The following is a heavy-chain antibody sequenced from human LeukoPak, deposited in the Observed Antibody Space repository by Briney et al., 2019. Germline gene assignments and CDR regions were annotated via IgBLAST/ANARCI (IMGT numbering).Heavy chain of an antibody. V-gene: IGHV4-34*01. CDR1: GGSFSGYY. Sequence: PSETLSLTCAVYGGSFSGYYWSWIRQPPGKGLEWIGEINHSGSTNYNPSLKSRVTISVDTSKNQFSLKLSSVTAADTAVYYCARGRNDWNERGYFDYWGQGTLVTVSS. CDR2: INHSGST. CDR3: ARGRNDWNERGYFDY. D-gene: IGHD1-1*01. J-gene: IGHJ4*02.